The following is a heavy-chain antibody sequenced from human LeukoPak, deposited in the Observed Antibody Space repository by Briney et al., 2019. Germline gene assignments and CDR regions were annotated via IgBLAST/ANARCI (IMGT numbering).Heavy chain of an antibody. CDR3: ARVRGEVFIDY. V-gene: IGHV4-34*01. CDR1: GGSFSGHY. D-gene: IGHD3-10*01. Sequence: SETLSLTCAVYGGSFSGHYWSWIRQPPGQALEWIGEINHGENTNYNPSLKSRVTLLVDTSKNQFSLRLSSVTAADTAVYYCARVRGEVFIDYWGQGTLVTVSS. J-gene: IGHJ4*02. CDR2: INHGENT.